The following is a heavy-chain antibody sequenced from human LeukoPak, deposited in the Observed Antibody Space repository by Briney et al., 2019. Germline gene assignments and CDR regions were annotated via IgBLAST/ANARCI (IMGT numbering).Heavy chain of an antibody. Sequence: SEALSLTCTVSGGSISSYYWSWIRQPPGKGLEWIGYIYYSGSTNYNPSLKSRVTISVDTSKNQFSLKLSSVTAADTAVYYCARLRGSRYYYGSGSYLAFDIWGQGTMVTVSS. V-gene: IGHV4-59*08. J-gene: IGHJ3*02. CDR1: GGSISSYY. CDR2: IYYSGST. CDR3: ARLRGSRYYYGSGSYLAFDI. D-gene: IGHD3-10*01.